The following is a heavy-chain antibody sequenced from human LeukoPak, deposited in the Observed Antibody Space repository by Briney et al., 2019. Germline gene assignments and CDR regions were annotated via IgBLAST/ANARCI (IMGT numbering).Heavy chain of an antibody. CDR1: EFALSRYW. CDR3: ATSDY. CDR2: INQDGSEK. V-gene: IGHV3-7*01. Sequence: GGSLRLSCAASEFALSRYWMSWVRQAPGKGLEWVANINQDGSEKYYVDSVKGRFTISRDNAKNSLYLQMNSLRAEDTAVYYCATSDYWGQGTLVTVSS. J-gene: IGHJ4*02.